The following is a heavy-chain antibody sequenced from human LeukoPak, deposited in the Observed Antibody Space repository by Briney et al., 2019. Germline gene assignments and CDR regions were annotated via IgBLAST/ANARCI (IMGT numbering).Heavy chain of an antibody. CDR1: GFPFGVYH. Sequence: GGSLRLSCAASGFPFGVYHIGGFRRAPGRGWGGFSYFRGGGSTIYYADSVKGRFTISRDNAKNSLYLQMNSLRAEDTAVYYCARDFLRSKYRNILSECIGYWGQGTLVTVSS. CDR3: ARDFLRSKYRNILSECIGY. V-gene: IGHV3-11*04. J-gene: IGHJ4*02. D-gene: IGHD2/OR15-2a*01. CDR2: FRGGGSTI.